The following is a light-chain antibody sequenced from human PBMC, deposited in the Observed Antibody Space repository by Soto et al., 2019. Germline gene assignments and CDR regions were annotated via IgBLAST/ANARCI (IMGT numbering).Light chain of an antibody. V-gene: IGKV3-15*01. Sequence: EILMTQSPATLSVSPGERATLSCRASQNIRNNVAWYQQKPGQAPSLLIHGASTRATGFPARFSGSGSGTDFTLTISSLQSEDFAVYYCQQYYKWPQTFGQGTKVDIK. J-gene: IGKJ1*01. CDR1: QNIRNN. CDR3: QQYYKWPQT. CDR2: GAS.